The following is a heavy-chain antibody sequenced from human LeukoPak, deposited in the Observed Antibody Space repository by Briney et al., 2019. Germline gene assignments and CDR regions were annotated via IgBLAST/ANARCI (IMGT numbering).Heavy chain of an antibody. V-gene: IGHV1-2*04. D-gene: IGHD6-6*01. J-gene: IGHJ6*02. CDR2: INPNSGGT. CDR1: RYTFTGYY. Sequence: ASVKVSCKASRYTFTGYYMHWVRQAPGQGLEWMGWINPNSGGTNYAQKFQGWVTMTRDTSISTAYMELSRLRSDDTAVYYCARGLAARPRSYYYYGMDVWGQGTTVTVSS. CDR3: ARGLAARPRSYYYYGMDV.